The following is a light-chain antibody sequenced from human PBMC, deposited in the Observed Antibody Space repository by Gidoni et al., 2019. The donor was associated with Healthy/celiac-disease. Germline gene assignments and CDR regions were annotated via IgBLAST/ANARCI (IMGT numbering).Light chain of an antibody. CDR1: QGISSA. CDR2: DAS. V-gene: IGKV1-13*02. J-gene: IGKJ5*01. CDR3: QQFNSYPHGIT. Sequence: AIQLTQSPSSLSASVGDRVTITCRASQGISSALAWYQQKPGKAPKLLIYDASSLESGVPSRFSGSGSGTDFTLTISSLQPEDFATYYCQQFNSYPHGITFXXXTRLEIK.